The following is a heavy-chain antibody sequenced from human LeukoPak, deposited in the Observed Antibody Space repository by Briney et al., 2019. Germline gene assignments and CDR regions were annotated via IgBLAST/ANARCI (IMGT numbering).Heavy chain of an antibody. D-gene: IGHD2-8*01. CDR3: VKDYFFDADEA. Sequence: GGSLRLSCAATGYTFSDFGMHWVRQAPGKGLEWVAFIRYDGSNQYYEDSVKGRFTISRENSKNEVYLEMTSVRPEDSALYYCVKDYFFDADEAWGRGTLVTVSS. J-gene: IGHJ5*02. CDR2: IRYDGSNQ. CDR1: GYTFSDFG. V-gene: IGHV3-30*02.